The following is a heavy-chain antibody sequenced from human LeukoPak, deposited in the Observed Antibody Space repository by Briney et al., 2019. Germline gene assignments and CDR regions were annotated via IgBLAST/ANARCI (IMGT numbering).Heavy chain of an antibody. D-gene: IGHD1-26*01. CDR3: ARDRGSTGYYYLDS. V-gene: IGHV4-59*02. Sequence: PSETLSLTCSVSGGPVTEYYWSWIRQPPGKGLEWIGYTYHTGSTNYSPSLKSRVTMSVDASRNQFSLKLASVTAADTAVYYCARDRGSTGYYYLDSWGQGILVTVSS. CDR1: GGPVTEYY. CDR2: TYHTGST. J-gene: IGHJ4*02.